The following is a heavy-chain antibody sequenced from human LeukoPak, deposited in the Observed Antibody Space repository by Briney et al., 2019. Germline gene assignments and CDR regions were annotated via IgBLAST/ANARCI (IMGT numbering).Heavy chain of an antibody. CDR2: ISASSNYK. D-gene: IGHD2-2*01. V-gene: IGHV3-23*01. Sequence: GGSLRLSCAASGFSLSSYALSWVRQAPGKGLEWVSQISASSNYKYYVDSVKGRFTISRDNSNNMLFLQMNSLRAEDTAVYYCARGQRSCNSASCHLWYFDLWGRGTLVSGSS. CDR1: GFSLSSYA. J-gene: IGHJ2*01. CDR3: ARGQRSCNSASCHLWYFDL.